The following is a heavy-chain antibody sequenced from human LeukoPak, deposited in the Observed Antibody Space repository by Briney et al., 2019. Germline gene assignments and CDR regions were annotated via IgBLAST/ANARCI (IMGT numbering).Heavy chain of an antibody. D-gene: IGHD3-22*01. V-gene: IGHV4-34*01. CDR2: INHSGST. J-gene: IGHJ3*02. CDR1: GGSFSGYY. Sequence: SETLSLTCAVYGGSFSGYYWSWIRHPPGKGLEWIGEINHSGSTNYNPSLKSRVTISVDTSKNQFSLKLSSVTAADTAVYYCARLHHRGYRLYGAFDIWGQGTMVTVSS. CDR3: ARLHHRGYRLYGAFDI.